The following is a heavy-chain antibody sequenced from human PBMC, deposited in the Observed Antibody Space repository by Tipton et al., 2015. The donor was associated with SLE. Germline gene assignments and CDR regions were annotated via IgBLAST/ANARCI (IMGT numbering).Heavy chain of an antibody. CDR3: AKEDQVGVAMSKGYMDV. V-gene: IGHV3-23*03. Sequence: SLRLSCAASGFTFSSYAMSWVRQAPGKGLEWVSVIYSGGSSTYNADSVKGRFTISRDNSKNTLYLQMNSLRAEDTAVYYCAKEDQVGVAMSKGYMDVWGKGTTVTVSS. CDR1: GFTFSSYA. CDR2: IYSGGSST. J-gene: IGHJ6*03. D-gene: IGHD2-15*01.